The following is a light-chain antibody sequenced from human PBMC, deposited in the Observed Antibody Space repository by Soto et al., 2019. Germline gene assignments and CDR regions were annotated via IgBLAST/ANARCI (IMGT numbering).Light chain of an antibody. Sequence: IIMAQSPDSLAVSLGERATINCKSSHIFLYSSNRKSYLAWYQQKPGQAPKLLIYDASSRATGIPDRFSGSGSGTDFTLTISRLEPEDFAVYYCQQYGSSPAFGGGTKVDIK. CDR1: HIFLYSSNRKSY. CDR3: QQYGSSPA. CDR2: DAS. J-gene: IGKJ4*01. V-gene: IGKV4-1*01.